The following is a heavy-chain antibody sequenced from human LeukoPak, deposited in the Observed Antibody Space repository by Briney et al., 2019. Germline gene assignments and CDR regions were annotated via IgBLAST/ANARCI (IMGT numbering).Heavy chain of an antibody. V-gene: IGHV3-23*01. CDR2: ISSSGDTT. J-gene: IGHJ4*02. D-gene: IGHD2-15*01. CDR1: GFTFGDYA. Sequence: GGSLRLSCAASGFTFGDYAMTWVRQAPGKGLEWVSAISSSGDTTYYADSVKGRFTISRDNSKDTLYLQMNFLRAEDTAVYYCAKGRGILSPDYWGQGTLVTVSS. CDR3: AKGRGILSPDY.